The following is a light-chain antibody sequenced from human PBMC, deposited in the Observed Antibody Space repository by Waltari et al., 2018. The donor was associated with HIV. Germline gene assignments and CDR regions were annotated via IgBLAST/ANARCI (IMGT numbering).Light chain of an antibody. Sequence: SFELTQPPSVSVSPGQTAYITCSGNKLGSKYGSWYQQKPGQSPVLVSFQDVKRPSGIPERFSGSSSGSTATLIISETQPMDEADYYCQSWDSSAAVFGGGTKLTVL. CDR1: KLGSKY. CDR2: QDV. V-gene: IGLV3-1*01. CDR3: QSWDSSAAV. J-gene: IGLJ2*01.